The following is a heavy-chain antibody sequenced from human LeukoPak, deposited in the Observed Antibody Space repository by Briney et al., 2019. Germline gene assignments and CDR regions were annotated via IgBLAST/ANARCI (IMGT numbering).Heavy chain of an antibody. CDR2: ISGSGGST. Sequence: GSLRLSRAASGFTFSSYAMSWVRQAPGKGLEWVSAISGSGGSTYYADSVKGRFTISRDNSKNTLYLQMNSLRAEDTAVYYCAKNPGYYDSSGYYSYWGQGTLVTVSS. CDR1: GFTFSSYA. J-gene: IGHJ4*02. CDR3: AKNPGYYDSSGYYSY. V-gene: IGHV3-23*01. D-gene: IGHD3-22*01.